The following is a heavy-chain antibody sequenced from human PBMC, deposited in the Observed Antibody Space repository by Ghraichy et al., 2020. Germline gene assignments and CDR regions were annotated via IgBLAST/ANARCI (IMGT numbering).Heavy chain of an antibody. Sequence: GSLRLSCAASGFTFSAYWMNWVRQAPGKGLVWVSTIKSDGSATFYADSMKGLFTISRDNAKNTLDLQMNSLGVEDTAVYYCARSGRSGGGFNWFDPWGQGTLVTVSS. CDR1: GFTFSAYW. V-gene: IGHV3-74*01. J-gene: IGHJ5*02. CDR3: ARSGRSGGGFNWFDP. D-gene: IGHD6-25*01. CDR2: IKSDGSAT.